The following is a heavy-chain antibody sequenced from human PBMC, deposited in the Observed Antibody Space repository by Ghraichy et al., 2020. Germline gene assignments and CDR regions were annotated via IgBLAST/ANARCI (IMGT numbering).Heavy chain of an antibody. CDR1: GFSLSRFG. J-gene: IGHJ5*01. V-gene: IGHV3-48*04. CDR3: ARDPDFFTTVTTVDS. Sequence: GGSLRLSCAASGFSLSRFGMIWVRQAPGKGLEWVSYINPSSSAISYADSVKGRFTISRDNAKNSLFLQMNSLRVDDTALYYCARDPDFFTTVTTVDSWGQGTLVTVSS. D-gene: IGHD4-17*01. CDR2: INPSSSAI.